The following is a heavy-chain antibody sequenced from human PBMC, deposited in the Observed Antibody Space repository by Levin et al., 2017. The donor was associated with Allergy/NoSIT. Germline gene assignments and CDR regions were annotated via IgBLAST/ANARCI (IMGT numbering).Heavy chain of an antibody. J-gene: IGHJ6*03. CDR3: ERKVTDSSGWDSSGGYYYIDV. V-gene: IGHV4-39*02. D-gene: IGHD6-19*01. CDR1: GGSITSRSFY. CDR2: IYYTGST. Sequence: SQTLSLTCTVSGGSITSRSFYWGWVRQPPGMGLEWIGSIYYTGSTYYNPSLKSRVTISTDTSKNHFSLRLSSVTDADTGVYYWERKVTDSSGWDSSGGYYYIDVWGKGPTVTVSS.